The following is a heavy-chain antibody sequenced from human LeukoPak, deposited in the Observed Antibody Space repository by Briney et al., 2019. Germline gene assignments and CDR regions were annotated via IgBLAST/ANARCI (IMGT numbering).Heavy chain of an antibody. Sequence: SVKVSCKASGGTFSSYAISWVRQAPGQGLEWMGGIIPIFGTANYAQKFQGRVTITTDESTSTAYMELSSLRSEDTAVYYCAAPGHCSSTSCESYFDYWGQGTLVTVS. CDR1: GGTFSSYA. D-gene: IGHD2-2*01. J-gene: IGHJ4*02. CDR3: AAPGHCSSTSCESYFDY. V-gene: IGHV1-69*05. CDR2: IIPIFGTA.